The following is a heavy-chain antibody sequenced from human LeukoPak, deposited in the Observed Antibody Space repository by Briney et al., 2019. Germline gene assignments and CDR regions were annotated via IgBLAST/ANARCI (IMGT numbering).Heavy chain of an antibody. J-gene: IGHJ4*02. Sequence: ASVKVSCKASGYTFSNYGISWVRQAPGHGLEWMGWVSGYNGDTNFAQKFQGRVAMTTDASTSTAYMELRSLRSDDTAVYYCARERKVEYNKSDYWGQGTLVTVAS. CDR1: GYTFSNYG. CDR3: ARERKVEYNKSDY. V-gene: IGHV1-18*01. D-gene: IGHD1-14*01. CDR2: VSGYNGDT.